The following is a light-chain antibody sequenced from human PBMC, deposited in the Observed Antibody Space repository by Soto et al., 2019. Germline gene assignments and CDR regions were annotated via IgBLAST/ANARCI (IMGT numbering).Light chain of an antibody. CDR2: KVS. CDR3: SSYSTTTSPQWV. J-gene: IGLJ3*02. V-gene: IGLV2-14*01. CDR1: SSDIGGYNF. Sequence: QSVLTQPASVSGSPGQSITIPCTGTSSDIGGYNFVSWYQQHPGRAPTLVIYKVSDRPSGVSSRFSASKSGNTASLTISGLQAEDEAEYYCSSYSTTTSPQWVFGGGTKVTVL.